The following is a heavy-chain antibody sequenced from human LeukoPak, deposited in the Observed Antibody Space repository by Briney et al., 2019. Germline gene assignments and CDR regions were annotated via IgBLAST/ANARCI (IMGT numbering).Heavy chain of an antibody. CDR2: IRYDGSNK. CDR1: GFTFSSYG. J-gene: IGHJ4*02. V-gene: IGHV3-30*02. CDR3: AKASIVPAALLIDY. D-gene: IGHD2-2*01. Sequence: GGSLRLSCAASGFTFSSYGMHWVRQAPGKGPEWVAFIRYDGSNKYYADSVKGRFTISRDNSKNTLYLQMNSLRAEDTAVYYCAKASIVPAALLIDYWGQGTLVTVSS.